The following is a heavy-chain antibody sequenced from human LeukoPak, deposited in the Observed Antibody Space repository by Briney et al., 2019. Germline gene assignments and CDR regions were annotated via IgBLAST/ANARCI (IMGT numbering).Heavy chain of an antibody. CDR3: AREMVRLGGPKDDH. CDR2: INHSGST. D-gene: IGHD3-10*01. Sequence: PSETLSLTCAVYGGSFSGYYWSWIRQPPGKGLEWIGEINHSGSTNYNPSLKSRVTISVDTSKNQFSLKLSPVTAADTAVNYCAREMVRLGGPKDDHWGQGTLVTVSS. CDR1: GGSFSGYY. J-gene: IGHJ4*02. V-gene: IGHV4-34*01.